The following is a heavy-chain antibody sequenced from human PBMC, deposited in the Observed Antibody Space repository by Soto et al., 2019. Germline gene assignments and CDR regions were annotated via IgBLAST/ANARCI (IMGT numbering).Heavy chain of an antibody. CDR1: GYTFTSYG. J-gene: IGHJ3*01. CDR3: ARGDYYDNSGPFSDVFDV. D-gene: IGHD3-22*01. V-gene: IGHV1-18*01. CDR2: ISAYYDHP. Sequence: ASVKVSCKASGYTFTSYGLSWVRQAPGQGLEWMGWISAYYDHPNYAQNLQDRVSMTTDTSTNTAYLELRSLRSDDTAVYYCARGDYYDNSGPFSDVFDVWGQGTMVTVSS.